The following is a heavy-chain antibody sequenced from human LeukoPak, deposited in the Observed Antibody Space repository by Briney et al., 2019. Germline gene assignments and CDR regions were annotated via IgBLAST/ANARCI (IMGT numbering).Heavy chain of an antibody. Sequence: SETLSLTCAVYGGSFSGYYWSWIRQPPGKGLEWIGEINHSGSTNYNPSLKSRVTISVDTSKNQFSLKLSSVTAADTAVYYCARVIGRVWFGEPPDYWGQGTLVTVSS. CDR1: GGSFSGYY. CDR2: INHSGST. CDR3: ARVIGRVWFGEPPDY. D-gene: IGHD3-10*01. V-gene: IGHV4-34*01. J-gene: IGHJ4*02.